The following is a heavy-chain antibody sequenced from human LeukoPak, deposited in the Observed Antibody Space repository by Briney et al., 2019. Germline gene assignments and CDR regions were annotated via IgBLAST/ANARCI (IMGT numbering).Heavy chain of an antibody. J-gene: IGHJ6*03. Sequence: GGSLRLSCAASGFTVSDNCMTWVRQAPGKGLEWVSIIYGGSTYYADSVKGRFTISRDNSKNTVYLQMSRLRAEDTAVYYCARDFEGVHRTTNSYTYYYYMDVWGKGTTVIVSS. CDR2: IYGGST. CDR3: ARDFEGVHRTTNSYTYYYYMDV. D-gene: IGHD2/OR15-2a*01. V-gene: IGHV3-53*01. CDR1: GFTVSDNC.